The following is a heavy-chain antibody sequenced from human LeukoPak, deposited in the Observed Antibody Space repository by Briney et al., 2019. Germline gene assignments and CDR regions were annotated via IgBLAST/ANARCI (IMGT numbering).Heavy chain of an antibody. V-gene: IGHV3-23*01. CDR3: AKVVWSGYEYDP. CDR1: GYSFSSYA. J-gene: IGHJ5*02. Sequence: GESLKISCKGSGYSFSSYAMSWVRQAPGKGLEWVSAISGSGGSTYYADSVKGRFTISRDNSKNTLYLQMNSLRAEDTAVYYCAKVVWSGYEYDPWGQGTLVTVSS. CDR2: ISGSGGST. D-gene: IGHD3-3*01.